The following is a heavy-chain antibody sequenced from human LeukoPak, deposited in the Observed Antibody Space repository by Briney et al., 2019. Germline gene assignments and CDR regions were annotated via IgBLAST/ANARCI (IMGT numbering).Heavy chain of an antibody. V-gene: IGHV5-10-1*01. J-gene: IGHJ6*02. D-gene: IGHD5-24*01. Sequence: SGESLKISCKGSGYSFTSYWISWVRQMPGEGLEWMGRFDPSDSYTNYSPSFQGHVTISADKSINTAYLQWSSLKASDTAMYYCARRMASESYYYYYGMDVWGQGTTVTVSS. CDR3: ARRMASESYYYYYGMDV. CDR2: FDPSDSYT. CDR1: GYSFTSYW.